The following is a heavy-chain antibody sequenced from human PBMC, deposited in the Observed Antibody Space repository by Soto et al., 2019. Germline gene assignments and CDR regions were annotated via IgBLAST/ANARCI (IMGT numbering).Heavy chain of an antibody. CDR2: IYPGDSDT. CDR1: GYSFTSYW. CDR3: ASPYGSGSYYNSPFDY. D-gene: IGHD3-10*01. J-gene: IGHJ4*02. Sequence: PGESLKIFCKGSGYSFTSYWIGWVRQMPGKGLEWMGIIYPGDSDTRYSPSFQGQVTISADKSISTAYLQWSSLKASDTAMYYCASPYGSGSYYNSPFDYWGQGTLVTVSS. V-gene: IGHV5-51*01.